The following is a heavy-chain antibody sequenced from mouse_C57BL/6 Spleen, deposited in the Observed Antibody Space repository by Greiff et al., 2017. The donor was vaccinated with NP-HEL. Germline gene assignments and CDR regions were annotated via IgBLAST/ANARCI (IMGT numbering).Heavy chain of an antibody. CDR3: ARSYSNYVLYDYAMDY. D-gene: IGHD2-5*01. CDR1: GFTFSDYG. Sequence: EVKLVESGGGLVKPGGSLKLSCAASGFTFSDYGLHWVRQAPEKGLEWVAYISSGSSTIYYADTVKGRFTISRDNAKNTLFLQMTSLRSEDTAMYYWARSYSNYVLYDYAMDYWGQGTSVTVSS. J-gene: IGHJ4*01. V-gene: IGHV5-17*01. CDR2: ISSGSSTI.